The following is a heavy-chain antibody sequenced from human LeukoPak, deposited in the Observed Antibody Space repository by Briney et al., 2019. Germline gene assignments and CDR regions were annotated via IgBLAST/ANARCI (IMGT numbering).Heavy chain of an antibody. CDR2: IEDTGREK. CDR3: ARDIPRGARYFDL. J-gene: IGHJ5*02. V-gene: IGHV3-7*01. Sequence: GGSLRLTCVASGFTFRTYWMSWFRQAPGKGLEWVANIEDTGREKNYADAVKGRFTVSRDNAKSSMYLQMNSLRAEDTAVYFCARDIPRGARYFDLWGHGTLVTVSS. CDR1: GFTFRTYW. D-gene: IGHD1-14*01.